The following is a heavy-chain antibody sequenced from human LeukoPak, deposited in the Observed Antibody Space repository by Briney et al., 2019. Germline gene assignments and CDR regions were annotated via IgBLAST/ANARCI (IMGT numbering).Heavy chain of an antibody. V-gene: IGHV3-30*18. CDR3: AKLTTS. J-gene: IGHJ4*02. D-gene: IGHD4-11*01. CDR2: ISYDGSNK. CDR1: GFTFSSYG. Sequence: GGSLRLSCAASGFTFSSYGMHWVRQAPGKGLEWVAVISYDGSNKYYADSVKGRFTISRDNSNNTLYLQMNSLRAEDTAVYYCAKLTTSWGQGTLVTVSS.